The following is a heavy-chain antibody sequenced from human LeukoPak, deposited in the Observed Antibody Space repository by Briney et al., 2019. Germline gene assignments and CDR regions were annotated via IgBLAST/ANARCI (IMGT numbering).Heavy chain of an antibody. D-gene: IGHD1-26*01. Sequence: GGSLRLSCVASGFTFSRYAMHWVRGAPGRGLEWVSDIFSDRSDKFYADSVGGGFTISRHDSKNTLYLQTSSLRVENTALYSCAGDNADRNMGNAFDYWGQGTLVTVSS. J-gene: IGHJ4*02. V-gene: IGHV3-30*04. CDR1: GFTFSRYA. CDR2: IFSDRSDK. CDR3: AGDNADRNMGNAFDY.